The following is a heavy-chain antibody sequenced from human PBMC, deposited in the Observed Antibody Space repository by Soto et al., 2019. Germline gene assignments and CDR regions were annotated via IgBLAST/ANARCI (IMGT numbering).Heavy chain of an antibody. J-gene: IGHJ6*02. CDR1: GGSLRSADSY. D-gene: IGHD3-22*01. Sequence: SETLSLTCTVSGGSLRSADSYWSWVRQTPGKGLEWIGNIFYSGSTNYNPSLKSRVTISVDTSKNQFSLKLSSVTAADTAVYYCARRLYYDSSGFEGGGMDVWGQGTTVTVSS. CDR3: ARRLYYDSSGFEGGGMDV. CDR2: IFYSGST. V-gene: IGHV4-30-4*01.